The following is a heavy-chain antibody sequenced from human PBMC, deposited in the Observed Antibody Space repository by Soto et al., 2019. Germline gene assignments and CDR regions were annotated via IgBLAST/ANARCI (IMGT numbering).Heavy chain of an antibody. Sequence: SSETLSLTCAFYCGSFIGYYWSWIRQPPGKGLEWIGEINHSGSTNYNPSLKSRVTISVDTSKNQFSLKLSSVTAADTAVYYCARGCYDFWSGYYCYYYYYGMDVWGQGTTVTVSS. D-gene: IGHD3-3*01. V-gene: IGHV4-34*01. CDR3: ARGCYDFWSGYYCYYYYYGMDV. CDR2: INHSGST. CDR1: CGSFIGYY. J-gene: IGHJ6*02.